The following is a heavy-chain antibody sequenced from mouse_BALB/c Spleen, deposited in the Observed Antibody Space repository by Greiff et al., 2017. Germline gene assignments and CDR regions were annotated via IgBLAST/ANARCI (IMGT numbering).Heavy chain of an antibody. V-gene: IGHV1-5*01. CDR2: IYPGNSDT. CDR3: TSDLWLRRAQFAY. D-gene: IGHD2-2*01. CDR1: GYTFTSYW. J-gene: IGHJ3*01. Sequence: EVQLVESGTVLARPGASVKMSCKASGYTFTSYWMHWVKQRPGQGLEWIGAIYPGNSDTSYNQKFKGKAKLTAVTSTSTAYMELSSLTNEDSAVYYCTSDLWLRRAQFAYWGQGTLVTVSA.